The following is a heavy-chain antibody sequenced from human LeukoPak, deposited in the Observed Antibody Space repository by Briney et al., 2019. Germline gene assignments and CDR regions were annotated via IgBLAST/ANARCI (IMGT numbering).Heavy chain of an antibody. V-gene: IGHV1-24*01. J-gene: IGHJ6*02. CDR2: FDPEDGEA. CDR1: GYTLTELS. CDR3: ATDTAAAGIVSSQSYGMDV. Sequence: ASVKVSCKVSGYTLTELSMHWVRQAPGKGLEWMGGFDPEDGEAIYAQKFQGRVTMTEDTSTDKAYMELSSLRSEDTAVYYCATDTAAAGIVSSQSYGMDVWGQGTTVTVSS. D-gene: IGHD6-13*01.